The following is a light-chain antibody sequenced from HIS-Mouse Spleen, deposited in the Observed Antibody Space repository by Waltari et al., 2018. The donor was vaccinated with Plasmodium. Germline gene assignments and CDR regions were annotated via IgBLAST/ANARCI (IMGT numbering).Light chain of an antibody. CDR2: STT. V-gene: IGLV8-61*01. Sequence: QTVVTQEPSFSVSPGGTVTLTCGLSSGSVSTSYYPSWYQQTPGQAPRTPIYSTTPRSSGVPDRFAGSILGNKAALTITGAQADDESDYYCVLYMGSGTVVFGGGTKLTVL. CDR1: SGSVSTSYY. CDR3: VLYMGSGTVV. J-gene: IGLJ2*01.